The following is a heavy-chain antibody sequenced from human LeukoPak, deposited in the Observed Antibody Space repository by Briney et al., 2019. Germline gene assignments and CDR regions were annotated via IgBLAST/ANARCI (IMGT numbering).Heavy chain of an antibody. D-gene: IGHD5-18*01. CDR2: ISGSGGST. J-gene: IGHJ4*02. CDR1: GFTFSSYA. CDR3: AKASWIQLWLPDY. V-gene: IGHV3-23*01. Sequence: GGSLRLSCAASGFTFSSYAMSWVRQAPGRGLEWVSAISGSGGSTYYADSVKGRFTISRDNSKNTLYLQMNSLRAEDTAVYYCAKASWIQLWLPDYWGQGTLVTVSS.